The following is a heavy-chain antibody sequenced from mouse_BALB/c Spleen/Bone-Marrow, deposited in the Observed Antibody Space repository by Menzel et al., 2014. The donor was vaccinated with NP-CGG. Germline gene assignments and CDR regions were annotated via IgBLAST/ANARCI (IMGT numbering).Heavy chain of an antibody. D-gene: IGHD2-4*01. CDR2: INPYNGDT. CDR1: GYSFTGFF. J-gene: IGHJ3*01. Sequence: EVQGVESGPELVKPGASVKISCKASGYSFTGFFLNWVMQSRGKSLEWIGRINPYNGDTFYNPKFEGKATLTVDKSSSTAHMGLRSLASEDSAVYYCARVYDYDAWFAYWGQGTLVTVSA. CDR3: ARVYDYDAWFAY. V-gene: IGHV1-20*02.